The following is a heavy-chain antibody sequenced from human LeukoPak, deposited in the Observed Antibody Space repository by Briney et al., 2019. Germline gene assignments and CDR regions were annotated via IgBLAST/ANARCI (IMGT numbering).Heavy chain of an antibody. D-gene: IGHD2-2*01. Sequence: PSETLSLTCTVSGGSISSSSYYWGWIRQPPGKGLEWIGSIYYSGSTYYNPSLKSRVTISVDTSKNQFSLKLSSVTAADTAVYYCARGIVVVPAAIGSGYYYYMDVWGKGTTVTISS. CDR1: GGSISSSSYY. CDR3: ARGIVVVPAAIGSGYYYYMDV. CDR2: IYYSGST. J-gene: IGHJ6*03. V-gene: IGHV4-39*07.